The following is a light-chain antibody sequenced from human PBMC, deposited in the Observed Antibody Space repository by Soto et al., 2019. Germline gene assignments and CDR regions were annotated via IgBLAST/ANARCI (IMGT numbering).Light chain of an antibody. CDR1: QSLLYSDGRTY. J-gene: IGKJ4*01. CDR2: EVS. V-gene: IGKV2D-29*01. CDR3: MQSIQLPIT. Sequence: DVVLTQTPRSLSVTPGQPASISCKSSQSLLYSDGRTYVYWYLQKPGQPPQLLIHEVSNRFSGVPERFSGSGSGTDFTLKISRVEAEDVVVYYCMQSIQLPITFGGGTNVEIK.